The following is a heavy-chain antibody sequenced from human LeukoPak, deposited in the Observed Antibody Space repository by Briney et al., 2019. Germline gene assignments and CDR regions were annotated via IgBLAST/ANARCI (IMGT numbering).Heavy chain of an antibody. D-gene: IGHD2/OR15-2a*01. V-gene: IGHV4-61*02. CDR2: SYTSGNT. J-gene: IGHJ4*02. CDR3: TRGDNN. CDR1: GGSISSGSNY. Sequence: PSETLSLTCTVSGGSISSGSNYWSWIRQPAGKGLEWIGRSYTSGNTHYKPSLKSRVTISLDTSKNQFSLKLSSVTAADTAVYYCTRGDNNWGQGTLVTVSS.